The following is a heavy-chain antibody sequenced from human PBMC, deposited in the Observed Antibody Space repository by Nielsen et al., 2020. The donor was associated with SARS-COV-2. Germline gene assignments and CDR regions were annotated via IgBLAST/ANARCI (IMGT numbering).Heavy chain of an antibody. J-gene: IGHJ6*02. CDR2: ISSSSSYI. D-gene: IGHD2/OR15-2a*01. V-gene: IGHV3-21*01. CDR1: GFTFSSYS. Sequence: GALKISCAASGFTFSSYSMNWVRQAPGKGLEWVSSISSSSSYIYYADSVKGRFTISRDNSKNTLYLQMNSLRAEDTAVYYCAKEQNTIPYGMDVWGQGTTVTVSS. CDR3: AKEQNTIPYGMDV.